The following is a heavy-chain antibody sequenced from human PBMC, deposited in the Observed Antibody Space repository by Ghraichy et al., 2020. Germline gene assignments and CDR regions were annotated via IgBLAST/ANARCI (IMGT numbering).Heavy chain of an antibody. CDR1: GFTFSDYY. CDR2: ISSSGSTI. CDR3: ARDPRNMNYYDSSGYYYSDYYYGMDV. D-gene: IGHD3-22*01. V-gene: IGHV3-11*01. J-gene: IGHJ6*02. Sequence: GGSLRLSCAASGFTFSDYYMSWIRQAPGKGLEWVSYISSSGSTIYYADSVKGRFTISRDNAKNSLYLQMNSLRAEDTAVYYCARDPRNMNYYDSSGYYYSDYYYGMDVSGPRTTVAVSS.